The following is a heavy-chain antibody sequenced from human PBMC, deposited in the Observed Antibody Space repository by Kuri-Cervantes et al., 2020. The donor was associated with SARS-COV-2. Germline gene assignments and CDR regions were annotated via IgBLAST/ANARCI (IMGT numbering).Heavy chain of an antibody. CDR1: GGTFSSYA. CDR3: ARGSLGYCSSTSCYMGMDFDY. J-gene: IGHJ4*02. CDR2: IIPIFGTA. V-gene: IGHV1-69*05. D-gene: IGHD2-2*02. Sequence: SVKVSCKASGGTFSSYAISWVRQAPGQGLEWMGGIIPIFGTANYAQTFQGRVTMTRDTSTSTVYMELSSLRSEDTAVYYCARGSLGYCSSTSCYMGMDFDYWGQGTLVTVSS.